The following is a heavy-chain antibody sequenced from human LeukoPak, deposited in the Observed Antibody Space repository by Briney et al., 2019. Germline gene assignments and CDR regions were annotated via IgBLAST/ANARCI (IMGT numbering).Heavy chain of an antibody. CDR3: ARRAFNSHDAFDI. CDR1: GFTVSSNY. V-gene: IGHV3-66*01. J-gene: IGHJ3*02. CDR2: IYSGGST. Sequence: GGSLRLSCAASGFTVSSNYMSWVRQAPGKGLEWVSDIYSGGSTLYADSVKGKVTISRDNSKNTLYLQMNSLRAEDTAVYYCARRAFNSHDAFDIWGQGTMVTVSS. D-gene: IGHD3-3*02.